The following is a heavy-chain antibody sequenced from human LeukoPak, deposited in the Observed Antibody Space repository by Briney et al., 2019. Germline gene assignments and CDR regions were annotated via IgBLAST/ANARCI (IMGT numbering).Heavy chain of an antibody. CDR2: IYYTGNT. D-gene: IGHD6-19*01. CDR1: GGSISNYY. Sequence: KSSETLSLTCTVSGGSISNYYWSWIRQPPGKGLEWIGYIYYTGNTNYNPSLKSRVTMSVDTSKNQFSLKLSSVTAADTAVYYCARAAPLTPRPYSSGWYGGYYYYYMDVWGKGTTVTVSS. J-gene: IGHJ6*03. CDR3: ARAAPLTPRPYSSGWYGGYYYYYMDV. V-gene: IGHV4-59*12.